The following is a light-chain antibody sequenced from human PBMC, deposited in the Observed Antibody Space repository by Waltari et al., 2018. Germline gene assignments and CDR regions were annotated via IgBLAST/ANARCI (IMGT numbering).Light chain of an antibody. CDR2: GAS. J-gene: IGKJ4*01. CDR1: ESISGY. V-gene: IGKV1-39*01. CDR3: QQYNSYPFT. Sequence: DIQMTQSPSSLSASVGDTVTITCRASESISGYLNWYQQKPGKAPILLIYGASTLQSGVPSRFSGGVSGTDFTLTISSLQPEDFATYYCQQYNSYPFTFGGGTKVEIK.